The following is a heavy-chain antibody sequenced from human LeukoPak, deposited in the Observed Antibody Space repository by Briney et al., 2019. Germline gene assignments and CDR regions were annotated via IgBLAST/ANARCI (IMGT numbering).Heavy chain of an antibody. CDR3: ARGNPHSGYDQDHNYYYYGMDV. CDR2: ISYDGSNK. J-gene: IGHJ6*02. CDR1: GFTFSSYA. Sequence: GGSLRLSCAASGFTFSSYAMHWVRQAPGKGLEWVAVISYDGSNKYYADSVKGRFTISRDNSKNTLYLQMNSLRAEDTAVYYCARGNPHSGYDQDHNYYYYGMDVWGQGTTVTVSS. D-gene: IGHD5-12*01. V-gene: IGHV3-30*04.